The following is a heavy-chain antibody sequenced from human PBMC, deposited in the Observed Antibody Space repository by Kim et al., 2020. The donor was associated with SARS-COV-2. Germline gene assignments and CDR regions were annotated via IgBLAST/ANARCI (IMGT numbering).Heavy chain of an antibody. CDR2: ILGTDGST. CDR3: AKGPWISWCAPDY. D-gene: IGHD5-12*01. J-gene: IGHJ4*02. Sequence: GGSLRLSCAASGFTFSSYAMSWVRQAPGKGLEWVSIILGTDGSTYYADSVKGRFTISRDNSEDTLFLQMSSLRVDDTAVYYCAKGPWISWCAPDYWGQGT. V-gene: IGHV3-23*01. CDR1: GFTFSSYA.